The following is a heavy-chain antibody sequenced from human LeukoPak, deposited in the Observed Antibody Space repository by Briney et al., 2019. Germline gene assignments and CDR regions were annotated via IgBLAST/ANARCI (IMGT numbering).Heavy chain of an antibody. V-gene: IGHV4-39*01. CDR2: IYYSGST. Sequence: SETLSLTCTVSVGSISSSSYYWGWIRQPPGKGLEWIGSIYYSGSTYYNPSLKSRVTISLDTSKNQFSLKLSSVTAADTAVYYCARSYGDYVYYYYYMDVWGKGTTVTVSS. J-gene: IGHJ6*03. CDR3: ARSYGDYVYYYYYMDV. D-gene: IGHD4-17*01. CDR1: VGSISSSSYY.